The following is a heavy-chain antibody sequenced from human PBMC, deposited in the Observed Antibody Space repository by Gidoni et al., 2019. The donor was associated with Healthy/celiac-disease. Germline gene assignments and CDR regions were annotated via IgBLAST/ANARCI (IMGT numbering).Heavy chain of an antibody. D-gene: IGHD1-1*01. CDR3: ARDSRIERSFDY. Sequence: QVQLQESGPGLVKPSETLSLTCTVSGGSISSYYWRWIRQPPGKGLEWIGYIYYSGSTNYNPSLKSRVTISVDTSKNQFSLKLSSVTAADTAVYYCARDSRIERSFDYWGQGTLVTVSS. CDR1: GGSISSYY. CDR2: IYYSGST. V-gene: IGHV4-59*01. J-gene: IGHJ4*02.